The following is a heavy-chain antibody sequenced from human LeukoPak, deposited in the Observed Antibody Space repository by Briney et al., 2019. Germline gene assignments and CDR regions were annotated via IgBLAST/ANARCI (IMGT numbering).Heavy chain of an antibody. D-gene: IGHD3-10*01. V-gene: IGHV3-23*01. CDR2: ISGSGGST. J-gene: IGHJ4*02. CDR3: AKASEYYGSGSYPIGGFY. CDR1: GFTFSSYA. Sequence: GGSLRLSCAASGFTFSSYAMSWVRQAPGKGLEWVSAISGSGGSTYYADSVKGRFTISRDNSKNTLYLQMNSLRAEDTAVYYRAKASEYYGSGSYPIGGFYWGQGTLVTVSS.